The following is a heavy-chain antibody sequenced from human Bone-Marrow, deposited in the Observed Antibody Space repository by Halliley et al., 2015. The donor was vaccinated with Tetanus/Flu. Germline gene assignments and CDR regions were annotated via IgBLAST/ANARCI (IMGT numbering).Heavy chain of an antibody. J-gene: IGHJ4*02. Sequence: SLRLSCSASGFTFSNYAMHWVRQAPGKGLEYVSAISPNGGSTYFADSVKGRFTISRDNSRNTLYLQMSSLRAEDTALYYCVEDRLDCTDGVCYAFDQWGQGTLVTVSS. CDR2: ISPNGGST. CDR3: VEDRLDCTDGVCYAFDQ. CDR1: GFTFSNYA. D-gene: IGHD2-8*01. V-gene: IGHV3-64*03.